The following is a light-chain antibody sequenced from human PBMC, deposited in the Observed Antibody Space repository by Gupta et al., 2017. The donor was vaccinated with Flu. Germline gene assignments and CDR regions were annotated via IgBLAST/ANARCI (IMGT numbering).Light chain of an antibody. V-gene: IGLV1-44*01. CDR3: AAWDDSLNGWI. J-gene: IGLJ2*01. CDR2: SNN. Sequence: RVTISCSGSNSKIGVNTVSWYQHLPGTAPKLLIYSNNLRPSGVPDRFSGSKSGTSASLAISGLQSEDEADYYCAAWDDSLNGWIFGGGTKLTVL. CDR1: NSKIGVNT.